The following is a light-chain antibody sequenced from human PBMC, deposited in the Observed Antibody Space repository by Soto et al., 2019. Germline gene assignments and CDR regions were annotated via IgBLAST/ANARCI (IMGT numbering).Light chain of an antibody. V-gene: IGKV3-15*01. CDR2: GAS. CDR1: QSVSSN. CDR3: QQYNNPPPIT. J-gene: IGKJ5*01. Sequence: IVMTQSPATLSVSPGERATLSCTASQSVSSNLAWYQQKPGQAPRLLIYGASNRATALPARFSGSGSGTEFTLTISTLQSEDFAVYYCQQYNNPPPITFSQGTRLEVK.